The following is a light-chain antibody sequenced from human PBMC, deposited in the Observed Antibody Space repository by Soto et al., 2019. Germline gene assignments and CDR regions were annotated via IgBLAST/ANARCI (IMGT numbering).Light chain of an antibody. CDR2: GVS. CDR3: SSYTSSSTDV. Sequence: QSALTQPASVSGSPGQSITISCTGTSSDIGGSNYVSWYRHHPGKAPKLMIYGVSKRPSGVSNRFSGSKSGNTASLTISGLQAEDEADYYCSSYTSSSTDVFGTGTKLTVL. V-gene: IGLV2-14*01. J-gene: IGLJ1*01. CDR1: SSDIGGSNY.